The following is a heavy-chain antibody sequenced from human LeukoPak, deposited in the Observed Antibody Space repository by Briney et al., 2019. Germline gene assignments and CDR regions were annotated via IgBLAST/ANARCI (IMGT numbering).Heavy chain of an antibody. CDR3: ARDRDGKDL. V-gene: IGHV3-7*03. CDR2: IQQNGIEK. CDR1: GFTFSNIW. J-gene: IGHJ5*02. D-gene: IGHD1-1*01. Sequence: GGSLRLSCVASGFTFSNIWISWVRQAPGKGLEWVANIQQNGIEKYSVEGRFTISRDNVNSLLYLRINSLRADDTAMYYCARDRDGKDLWGQGTLVTVSS.